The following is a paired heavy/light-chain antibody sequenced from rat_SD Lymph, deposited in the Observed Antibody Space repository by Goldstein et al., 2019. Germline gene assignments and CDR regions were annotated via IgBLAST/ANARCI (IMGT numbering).Light chain of an antibody. Sequence: DTVLTQSPALAVSPGERVSISCRASEGVNSYMHWYQQKPGQQPKLLIYKASNLASGVPARFSGSGSGTDFTLTIDPVEADDTATYFCQQSWNDPRTFGGGTKLELK. CDR3: QQSWNDPRT. CDR2: KAS. J-gene: IGKJ1*01. CDR1: EGVNSY. V-gene: IGKV3S11*01.
Heavy chain of an antibody. CDR2: IRSGGST. V-gene: IGHV2-65*01. J-gene: IGHJ2*01. CDR3: ARDWELDY. Sequence: QVQLKETGPGLVQPTQTLSITCTVSGFSLTSYYMQWVRQTPGKGLEWMGFIRSGGSTEYNSEFKSRLSISRDTSKNQVFLKMNSLKTEDTGVYYCARDWELDYWGQGVMVTVSS. D-gene: IGHD5-1*01. CDR1: GFSLTSYY.